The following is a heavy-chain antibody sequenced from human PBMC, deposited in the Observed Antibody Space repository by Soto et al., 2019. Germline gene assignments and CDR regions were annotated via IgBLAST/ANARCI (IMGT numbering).Heavy chain of an antibody. CDR2: IIPIFGTA. V-gene: IGHV1-69*13. Sequence: ASVKVSCKASGGTFSSYAISWVRQAPGQGLEWMGGIIPIFGTANYAQKFQGRVTITADESTSTAYMELSSLRSEDTAVYYCARKEPHSSGPDYWGQGTLVTVSS. CDR1: GGTFSSYA. D-gene: IGHD6-19*01. J-gene: IGHJ4*02. CDR3: ARKEPHSSGPDY.